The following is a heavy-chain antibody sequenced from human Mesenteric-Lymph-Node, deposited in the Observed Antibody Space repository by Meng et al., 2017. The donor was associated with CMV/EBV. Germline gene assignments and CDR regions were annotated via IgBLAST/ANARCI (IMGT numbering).Heavy chain of an antibody. V-gene: IGHV1-2*02. J-gene: IGHJ4*02. CDR3: ARDMVFGVVTSDY. D-gene: IGHD3-3*01. CDR1: GYTFTSYG. Sequence: ASVKVSCKASGYTFTSYGISWVRQAPGQGLEWMGWINPNSGGTNYAQKFQGRVTMTRDTSISTAYMELSRLRSDDTAVYYCARDMVFGVVTSDYWGQGTLVTVSS. CDR2: INPNSGGT.